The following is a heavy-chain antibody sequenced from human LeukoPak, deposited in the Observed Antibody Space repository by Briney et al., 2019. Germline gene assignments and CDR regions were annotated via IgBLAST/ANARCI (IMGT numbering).Heavy chain of an antibody. Sequence: ASVKVSCKASGYTFTSYDINWVRQATGQGLEWMGWMNPNSGNTGYAQKFQGRVTMTRNTSISTAYMELSGLRSEDTAVYYCARARRRAIDYYHYYYMDVWGKGTTVTVSS. CDR2: MNPNSGNT. D-gene: IGHD3-10*01. V-gene: IGHV1-8*01. J-gene: IGHJ6*03. CDR1: GYTFTSYD. CDR3: ARARRRAIDYYHYYYMDV.